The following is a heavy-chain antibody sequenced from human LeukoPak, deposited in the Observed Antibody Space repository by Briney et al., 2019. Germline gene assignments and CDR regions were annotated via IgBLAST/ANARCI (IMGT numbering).Heavy chain of an antibody. CDR3: AKDRGIAAAEIYYYGMDV. CDR2: ISGSGGST. V-gene: IGHV3-23*01. Sequence: GGSLRLSCAASGFTFSSYAMSWVRQAPGKGLEWVSAISGSGGSTYYADSVKGRFTISRDNSKNTLYLQMNSLRAEDTAVYYCAKDRGIAAAEIYYYGMDVWGQGTTVTVSS. J-gene: IGHJ6*02. CDR1: GFTFSSYA. D-gene: IGHD6-13*01.